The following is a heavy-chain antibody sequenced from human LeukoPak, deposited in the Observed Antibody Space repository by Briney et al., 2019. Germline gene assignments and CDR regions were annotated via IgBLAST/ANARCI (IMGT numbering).Heavy chain of an antibody. J-gene: IGHJ4*02. CDR2: INGGGNNT. Sequence: GSLRLSCAASGFTFNTYVMSWVRQAPGKGLEWVSAINGGGNNTYYADSVKGRFTISRDNSKNMVYLQMSNLRADDTAVYYCAKSVVVITFRFDDWGQGALVTVSS. CDR1: GFTFNTYV. D-gene: IGHD2-15*01. V-gene: IGHV3-23*01. CDR3: AKSVVVITFRFDD.